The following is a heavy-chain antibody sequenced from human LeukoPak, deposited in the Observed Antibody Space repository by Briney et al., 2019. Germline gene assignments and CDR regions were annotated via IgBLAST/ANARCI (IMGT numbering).Heavy chain of an antibody. V-gene: IGHV1-2*06. CDR1: GYTFTGYY. CDR3: ARGGYYDYVWGSYRYFDY. D-gene: IGHD3-16*02. CDR2: INPNSGVT. Sequence: ASVKVSCKASGYTFTGYYMHWVRQAPGQGLEWMGRINPNSGVTNYAQKFQGRVTMTRDTSISTAYMELSRLRSDDTAVYYCARGGYYDYVWGSYRYFDYWGQGTLVTVSS. J-gene: IGHJ4*02.